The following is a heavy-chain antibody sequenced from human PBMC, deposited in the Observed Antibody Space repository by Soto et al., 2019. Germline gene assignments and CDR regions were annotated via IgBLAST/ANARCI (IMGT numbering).Heavy chain of an antibody. V-gene: IGHV3-30-3*01. Sequence: QVQLVESGGGVVQPGRSLRLSCAASGFTFSSYAMHWVRQAPGKGLEWVAVISYDGSNKYYADSVKGRFTISRDNSKNTLYLQMNSLRADDTAVYYCARMASFYCSGGSCYPTYGMDVWGQGTMVTVSS. CDR2: ISYDGSNK. J-gene: IGHJ6*02. CDR3: ARMASFYCSGGSCYPTYGMDV. CDR1: GFTFSSYA. D-gene: IGHD2-15*01.